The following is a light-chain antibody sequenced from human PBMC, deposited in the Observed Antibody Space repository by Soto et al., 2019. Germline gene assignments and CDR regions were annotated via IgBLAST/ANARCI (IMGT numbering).Light chain of an antibody. V-gene: IGKV3-20*01. CDR1: QTVIRNY. CDR3: QQHGGSPIT. J-gene: IGKJ5*01. Sequence: EILLTQSPCTLSLSPGERATLSCRASQTVIRNYLAWHQQKPGQTPSLLVYGASSRATGIPDRFSGSGSGTDLTHTISRLEPEDFAVYYCQQHGGSPITFGQGTRLE. CDR2: GAS.